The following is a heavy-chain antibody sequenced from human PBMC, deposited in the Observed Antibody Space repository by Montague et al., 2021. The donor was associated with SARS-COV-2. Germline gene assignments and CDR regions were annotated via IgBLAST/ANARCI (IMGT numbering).Heavy chain of an antibody. Sequence: SETLSLTCTVSGGSISSYYWSWIRQSPGKGLEWTGYIYYSGSTNYNPSLKSRVTISVDTSKNQFSLKLSSVTAADTAVYYCARGSGWMGNAFDIWGQGAMVTVSS. D-gene: IGHD6-19*01. CDR1: GGSISSYY. J-gene: IGHJ3*02. CDR2: IYYSGST. V-gene: IGHV4-59*01. CDR3: ARGSGWMGNAFDI.